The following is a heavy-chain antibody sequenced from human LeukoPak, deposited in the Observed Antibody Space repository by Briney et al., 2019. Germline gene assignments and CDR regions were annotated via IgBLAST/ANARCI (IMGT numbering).Heavy chain of an antibody. J-gene: IGHJ4*02. Sequence: GGSLRLSCAASGFTVSSNYMSWVRQAPGKGPEWVSVIYSGGSTYYADSVKGRFTISRDYSKNTLYLQMNSLRAEDTAVYYCARDGDYYDSSGEWGQGTLVTVSS. CDR3: ARDGDYYDSSGE. CDR1: GFTVSSNY. D-gene: IGHD3-22*01. V-gene: IGHV3-66*01. CDR2: IYSGGST.